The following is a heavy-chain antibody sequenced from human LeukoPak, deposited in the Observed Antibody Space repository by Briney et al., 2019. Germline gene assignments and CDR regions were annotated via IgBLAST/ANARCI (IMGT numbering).Heavy chain of an antibody. CDR3: ARAYDSGCNY. CDR2: INAANGNT. D-gene: IGHD6-19*01. Sequence: WASVKVSCKASGHTFTSYAIHWVRQAPGQRLEWMGLINAANGNTRYSQTFQDRVTITRDTSASTAYMELSSLRSEDTAVYYCARAYDSGCNYWGQGTLVTVSS. J-gene: IGHJ4*02. V-gene: IGHV1-3*01. CDR1: GHTFTSYA.